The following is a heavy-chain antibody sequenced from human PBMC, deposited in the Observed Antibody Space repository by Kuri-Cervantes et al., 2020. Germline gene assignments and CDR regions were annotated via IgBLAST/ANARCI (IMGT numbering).Heavy chain of an antibody. CDR3: ARDANCGGSCNPYFDY. J-gene: IGHJ4*02. Sequence: GGSLRLSCAASGFTFSNAWMSWVRQAPGKGLEWVGRIKSKTDGGTTDYAAPVKGRFTISRDDSKNTLYLQMNSLKTEDTAVYYCARDANCGGSCNPYFDYWGQGILVTVSS. V-gene: IGHV3-15*01. CDR2: IKSKTDGGTT. D-gene: IGHD2-15*01. CDR1: GFTFSNAW.